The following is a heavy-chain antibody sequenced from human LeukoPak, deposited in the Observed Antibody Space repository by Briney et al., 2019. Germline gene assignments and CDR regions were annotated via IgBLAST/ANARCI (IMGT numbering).Heavy chain of an antibody. CDR3: ARGPPYYYDSSGYYFGAFDI. D-gene: IGHD3-22*01. CDR1: GFTFSSYE. V-gene: IGHV3-48*03. Sequence: GGSLRLSCAASGFTFSSYEMNWVRQAPGKGLEWVSYISSSGSTIYYADSVKGRFTLSRDNAKNSLYLQMNGLSAEDTAVYYCARGPPYYYDSSGYYFGAFDIWGQGTVVTVSS. J-gene: IGHJ3*02. CDR2: ISSSGSTI.